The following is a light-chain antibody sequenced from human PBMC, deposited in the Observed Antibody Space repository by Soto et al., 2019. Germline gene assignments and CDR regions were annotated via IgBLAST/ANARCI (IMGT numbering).Light chain of an antibody. CDR3: SSYTSSSTYV. CDR1: SSDVGGYNY. CDR2: DVS. J-gene: IGLJ1*01. Sequence: QSVLNQPASVSGSPGQSITVSCTGASSDVGGYNYVSWYQQHPGKAPRLMIYDVSNRPSGVPNRFSGSKSGNTASLTISGLQAEDEADYYCSSYTSSSTYVFGTGTKVTVL. V-gene: IGLV2-14*01.